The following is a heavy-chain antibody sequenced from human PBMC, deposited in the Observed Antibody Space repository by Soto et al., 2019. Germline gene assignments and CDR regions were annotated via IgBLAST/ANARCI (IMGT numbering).Heavy chain of an antibody. Sequence: QIHLVQSGAEVKKPGSSVKISCKASGGTFSNYAISWVRQAPGQALEWMGGLTPIFVTTAYAHKFQCRLTITADTATSTAYMELSGLRSVDTAIYFCARDPNSLNNCFDLWCQVTLVTVSS. CDR2: LTPIFVTT. V-gene: IGHV1-69*06. CDR3: ARDPNSLNNCFDL. J-gene: IGHJ5*02. CDR1: GGTFSNYA.